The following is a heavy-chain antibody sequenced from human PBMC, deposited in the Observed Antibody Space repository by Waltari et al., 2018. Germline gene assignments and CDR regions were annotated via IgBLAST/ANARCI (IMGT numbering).Heavy chain of an antibody. D-gene: IGHD4-4*01. CDR2: IDWNSQRI. J-gene: IGHJ4*01. CDR3: IKESNAGGLDY. Sequence: EVYLVESGGGLVEPGRSLRLSCAASGFTSIVYGMHWMRQPPGKGLEWVAGIDWNSQRIDYIDSVRGRFTISRDNAKNSLYLKMNSLRVEDTALYFCIKESNAGGLDYWGHGTLVTVSS. V-gene: IGHV3-9*02. CDR1: GFTSIVYG.